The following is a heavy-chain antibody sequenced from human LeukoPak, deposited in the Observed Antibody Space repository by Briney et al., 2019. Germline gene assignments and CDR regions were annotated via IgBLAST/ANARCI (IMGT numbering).Heavy chain of an antibody. V-gene: IGHV4-34*01. CDR2: INHSGST. Sequence: SETLSLTCAVYGGSFSGYYWSWIRQPPGKGLEWIGEINHSGSTNYNPSLKSRVTISVDTSKNQFSLKLSSVTAADTAVYYCARGNLRYFDWLLSYYYYYMDVWGKGTTVTVSS. D-gene: IGHD3-9*01. J-gene: IGHJ6*03. CDR3: ARGNLRYFDWLLSYYYYYMDV. CDR1: GGSFSGYY.